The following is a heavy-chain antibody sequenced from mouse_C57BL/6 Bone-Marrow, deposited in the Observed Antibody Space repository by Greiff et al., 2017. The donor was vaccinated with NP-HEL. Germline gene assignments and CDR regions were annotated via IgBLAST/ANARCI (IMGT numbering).Heavy chain of an antibody. J-gene: IGHJ4*01. CDR2: INPGSGGT. CDR1: GYAFTNYL. V-gene: IGHV1-54*01. CDR3: ARRRLRGYYAMDY. D-gene: IGHD2-4*01. Sequence: SGAELVRPGTSVKVSCKASGYAFTNYLIEWVKQRPGQGLEWIGVINPGSGGTNYNEKFKGKATLTADKSSSTAYMQLSSLTSEDSAVYFCARRRLRGYYAMDYWGQGTSVTVSS.